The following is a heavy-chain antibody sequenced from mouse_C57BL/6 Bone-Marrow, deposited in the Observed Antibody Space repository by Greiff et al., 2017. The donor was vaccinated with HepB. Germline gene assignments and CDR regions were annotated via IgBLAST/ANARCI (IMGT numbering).Heavy chain of an antibody. J-gene: IGHJ4*01. CDR2: ISSGGDYI. CDR3: TMIYYDYDDAMDY. Sequence: EVKLMESGEGLVKPGGSLKLSCAASGFTFSSYAMSWVRQTPEKRLEWVAYISSGGDYIYYADTVKGRFTISRDNARNTLYLQMSSLKSEDTAMYYCTMIYYDYDDAMDYWGQGTSVTVSS. CDR1: GFTFSSYA. D-gene: IGHD2-4*01. V-gene: IGHV5-9-1*02.